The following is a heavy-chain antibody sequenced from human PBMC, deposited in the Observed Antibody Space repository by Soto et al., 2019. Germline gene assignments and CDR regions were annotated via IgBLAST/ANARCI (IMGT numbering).Heavy chain of an antibody. CDR2: IYHSGST. D-gene: IGHD3-3*01. CDR3: ARDRSAGTYYDFWSGYYTGIDWFYP. CDR1: GYSISSGYY. J-gene: IGHJ5*02. Sequence: ASENLSLTCAVSGYSISSGYYWGWIRQPPGKGLEWIGSIYHSGSTYYNPSLKSRVTISVDTSKNQFSLKLSSVTAADAAVYYCARDRSAGTYYDFWSGYYTGIDWFYPWGQGTLVTVSS. V-gene: IGHV4-38-2*02.